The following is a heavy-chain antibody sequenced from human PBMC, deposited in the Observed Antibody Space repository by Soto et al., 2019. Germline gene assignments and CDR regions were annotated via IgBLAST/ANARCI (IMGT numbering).Heavy chain of an antibody. V-gene: IGHV3-30*18. Sequence: QVQLVESGGGVVQPGRSLRLSCAASGFTFSSYGMHWVRQAPGKGLERVAVISYDGSNKYYADSVKGRFTISRDNSKNTLYLQMNSLRAEDTAVYYCAKGLEWRNLWDDGAFDIWGQGTMVTVSS. CDR1: GFTFSSYG. D-gene: IGHD3-3*01. CDR2: ISYDGSNK. CDR3: AKGLEWRNLWDDGAFDI. J-gene: IGHJ3*02.